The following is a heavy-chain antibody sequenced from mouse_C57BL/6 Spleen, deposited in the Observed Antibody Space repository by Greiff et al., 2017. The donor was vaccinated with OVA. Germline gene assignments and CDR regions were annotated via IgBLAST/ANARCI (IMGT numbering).Heavy chain of an antibody. J-gene: IGHJ2*01. V-gene: IGHV1-76*01. CDR3: ARSLYYSKGYFDY. CDR2: IYPGSGNT. CDR1: GYTFTDYY. Sequence: QVQLKQSGAELVRPGASVKLSCKASGYTFTDYYINWVKQRPGQGLEWIARIYPGSGNTYYNEKFKGKATLTAEKSSSTAYMQLSSLTSEDSAVYFCARSLYYSKGYFDYWGQGTTLTVSS. D-gene: IGHD2-5*01.